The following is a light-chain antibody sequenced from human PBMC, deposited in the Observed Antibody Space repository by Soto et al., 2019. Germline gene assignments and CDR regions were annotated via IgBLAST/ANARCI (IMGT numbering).Light chain of an antibody. V-gene: IGLV7-46*01. CDR2: DIN. CDR1: TGVVTSGHY. J-gene: IGLJ2*01. Sequence: QTVVTQEPSLTVSPGGTVTLTCGSSTGVVTSGHYPYWFQQKPGQGPRTLIYDINRKHSWTPARFSGSLLGGKAALTLSGSQPEDEAEYYCLLTYRGSRVFGGGTKLTVL. CDR3: LLTYRGSRV.